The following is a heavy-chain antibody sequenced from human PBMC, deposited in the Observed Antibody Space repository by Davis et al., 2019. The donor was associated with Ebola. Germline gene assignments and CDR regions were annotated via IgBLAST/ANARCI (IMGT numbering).Heavy chain of an antibody. V-gene: IGHV4-34*01. J-gene: IGHJ3*02. D-gene: IGHD3-3*01. CDR3: ARVPAGIFGVVIIWAFDI. CDR2: INHSGST. Sequence: PSETLSLTCAVYGGSFSGYYWSWIRQPPGKGLEWIGEINHSGSTNYNPSLKSRVTISVDTSKNQFSLKLSSVTAADTAVYYCARVPAGIFGVVIIWAFDIWGQGTMVTVSS. CDR1: GGSFSGYY.